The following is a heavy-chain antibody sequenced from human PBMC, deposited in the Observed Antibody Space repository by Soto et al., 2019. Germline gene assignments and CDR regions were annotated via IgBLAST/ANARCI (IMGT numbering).Heavy chain of an antibody. J-gene: IGHJ4*02. D-gene: IGHD6-19*01. Sequence: QLQLQESGPGLVKPSETLSLTCTVSGGSISSSSYYWGWIRQPPGKGLEWIGSIYYSGSTYYNPSLKSRVTISVDTSTNQFSLKLSSVTAADTAVYYCAAREYSSGWYDTFDYWGQGTLVTVSS. CDR1: GGSISSSSYY. CDR2: IYYSGST. V-gene: IGHV4-39*01. CDR3: AAREYSSGWYDTFDY.